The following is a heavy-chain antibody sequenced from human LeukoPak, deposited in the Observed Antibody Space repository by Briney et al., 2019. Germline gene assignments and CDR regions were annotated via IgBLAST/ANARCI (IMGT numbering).Heavy chain of an antibody. V-gene: IGHV3-7*05. Sequence: GGSLRLSCAASGFTFSNYWTIWIRQAPGKGLEWVGNIKQDGSEKRYADSVRGRFSISRDNAQTSLYLQMNSLRAEDTAVYYCARASDPWLQLTWGQGTLVTVSS. CDR3: ARASDPWLQLT. CDR1: GFTFSNYW. D-gene: IGHD5-24*01. J-gene: IGHJ5*02. CDR2: IKQDGSEK.